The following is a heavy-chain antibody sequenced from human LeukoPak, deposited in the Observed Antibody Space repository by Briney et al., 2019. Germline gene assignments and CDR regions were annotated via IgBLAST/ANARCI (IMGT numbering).Heavy chain of an antibody. CDR1: GYSFTHYL. J-gene: IGHJ4*02. CDR3: ARTKMSTGLTFYF. V-gene: IGHV5-51*04. CDR2: IYPPESDT. Sequence: GSVKSSCKRSGYSFTHYLIGCVRQMPVKGLEWVGVIYPPESDTRTNPSFQGVVTLSAHTPIHTASMQWGSLRASATPICFCARTKMSTGLTFYFWGQGTLVTVSS. D-gene: IGHD5-24*01.